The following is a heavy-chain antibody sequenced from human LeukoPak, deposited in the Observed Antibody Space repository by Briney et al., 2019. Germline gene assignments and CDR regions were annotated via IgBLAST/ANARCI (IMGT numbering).Heavy chain of an antibody. CDR3: VRTRFSAKIVSAAARADDACDM. CDR1: GGSISSSRYY. D-gene: IGHD2-2*01. V-gene: IGHV4-39*07. Sequence: SETLSLTCTVSGGSISSSRYYWGWIRQPPGKGLEWIGSIHYSGSTYYNPSLKSRVTVSVDTSENQFSLKLSSMTAADTAVYFCVRTRFSAKIVSAAARADDACDMWGQGTMVTVSS. J-gene: IGHJ3*02. CDR2: IHYSGST.